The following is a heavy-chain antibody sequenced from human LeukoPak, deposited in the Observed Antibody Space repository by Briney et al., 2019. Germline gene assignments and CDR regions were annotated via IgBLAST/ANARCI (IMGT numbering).Heavy chain of an antibody. CDR2: LVPILGTP. V-gene: IGHV1-69*10. CDR3: AKGITAAAFDY. CDR1: GGIFSRYA. J-gene: IGHJ4*02. Sequence: SVKVSCTASGGIFSRYAISWVRQVPGQGLEWMGGLVPILGTPNYAQKFQGRVTMTTDTSTSTAYMELRSLRSDDTAVFYCAKGITAAAFDYWGQGTLVTVSS. D-gene: IGHD6-25*01.